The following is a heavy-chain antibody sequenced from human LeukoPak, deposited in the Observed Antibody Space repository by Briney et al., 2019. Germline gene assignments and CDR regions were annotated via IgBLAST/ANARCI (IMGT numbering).Heavy chain of an antibody. CDR2: IWNDGSKK. V-gene: IGHV3-33*06. CDR3: AKDRNIVIIPAAIEGFDY. J-gene: IGHJ4*02. D-gene: IGHD2-2*01. Sequence: GGSLRLSCAASGFPFSSYGMHWVRQAPGKWLEWVAVIWNDGSKKLYADPVKGRFTISRDNHKNVVFLQMNTLRVDDTAVYYCAKDRNIVIIPAAIEGFDYWGLGTLVTVSS. CDR1: GFPFSSYG.